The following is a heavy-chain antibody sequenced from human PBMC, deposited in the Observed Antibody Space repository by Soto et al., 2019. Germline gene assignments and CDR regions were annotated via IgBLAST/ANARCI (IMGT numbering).Heavy chain of an antibody. CDR2: RYYSEST. Sequence: TLSLTCTVSGGSITTGGYYWSWIRQLPGKGLEWIGHRYYSESTYYNPSLESRVSISLDTSKKQFSLKLSFVTAADTAMYYCARTKCSGGSCYSWSLDYWGQGTPVSASS. CDR3: ARTKCSGGSCYSWSLDY. J-gene: IGHJ4*02. CDR1: GGSITTGGYY. D-gene: IGHD2-15*01. V-gene: IGHV4-31*03.